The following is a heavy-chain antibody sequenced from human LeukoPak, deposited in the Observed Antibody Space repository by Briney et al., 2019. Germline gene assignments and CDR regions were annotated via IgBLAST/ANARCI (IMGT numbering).Heavy chain of an antibody. Sequence: GGSLRLSCVASGFTFSNAWMNWVRQAPGKGLEWVGRIKSKTDGGTTDYAAPVKGRFSTSRDDSKNTLYLQVNSLKTEDTAVYYCTHYSSGWLWGQGALVTVSS. CDR3: THYSSGWL. D-gene: IGHD6-19*01. J-gene: IGHJ4*02. V-gene: IGHV3-15*01. CDR1: GFTFSNAW. CDR2: IKSKTDGGTT.